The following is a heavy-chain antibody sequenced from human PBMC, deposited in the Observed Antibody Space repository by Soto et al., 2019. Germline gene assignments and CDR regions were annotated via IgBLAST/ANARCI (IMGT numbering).Heavy chain of an antibody. Sequence: QVQLVESGGGVVQPGRSLRLSCAASGFTFSSYAMHWVRQAPGKGLEWVAVISYDGSNKYYADSVKGRFTISRENSKNTLYLQMNSLRAEDTAVYYCARDATFPRFLEWFEPGLGAGPYYYYGMDVWGQGTTVTVSS. D-gene: IGHD3-3*01. CDR2: ISYDGSNK. CDR3: ARDATFPRFLEWFEPGLGAGPYYYYGMDV. J-gene: IGHJ6*02. V-gene: IGHV3-30-3*01. CDR1: GFTFSSYA.